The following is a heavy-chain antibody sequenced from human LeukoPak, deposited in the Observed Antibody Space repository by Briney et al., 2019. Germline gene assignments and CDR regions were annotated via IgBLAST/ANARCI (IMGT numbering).Heavy chain of an antibody. D-gene: IGHD4-17*01. CDR3: ARVRYGDCFDY. CDR1: GGSISSHY. CDR2: IYYSGST. J-gene: IGHJ4*02. Sequence: SETLSLTCTVSGGSISSHYWSWIRQPPGKGLEWIGYIYYSGSTNYNPSLKSRVTISVDTSKNQFSLKLSSVTAADTAVYYCARVRYGDCFDYWGQGTLVTVSS. V-gene: IGHV4-59*11.